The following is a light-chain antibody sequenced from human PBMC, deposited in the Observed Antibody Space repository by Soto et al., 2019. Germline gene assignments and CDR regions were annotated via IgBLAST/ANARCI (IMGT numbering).Light chain of an antibody. Sequence: QSVLTQPASVSGSPGQSITISCTGTSSDVRNSNFVSWYHHHAGKSPKLMIYEGTKVSSGVSDRFSDSKSGNTASLTISGLQAEAEADYYCCSYAGRTTWVFGGGTTLTVL. CDR2: EGT. CDR3: CSYAGRTTWV. CDR1: SSDVRNSNF. J-gene: IGLJ3*02. V-gene: IGLV2-23*01.